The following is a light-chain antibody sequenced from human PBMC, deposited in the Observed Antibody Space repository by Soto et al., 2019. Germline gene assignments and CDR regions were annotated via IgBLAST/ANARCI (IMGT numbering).Light chain of an antibody. J-gene: IGKJ1*01. V-gene: IGKV1-39*01. CDR3: QESFYAPPT. CDR1: RDIRTY. Sequence: DIQVTQSPSSLSASVGDRVIITCRASRDIRTYLSWYQQKSGKAPKLLIFEASELQSGVPSRFSGSGSATDFTLTITSLQPEDFATYYCQESFYAPPTFGQGTKVDIK. CDR2: EAS.